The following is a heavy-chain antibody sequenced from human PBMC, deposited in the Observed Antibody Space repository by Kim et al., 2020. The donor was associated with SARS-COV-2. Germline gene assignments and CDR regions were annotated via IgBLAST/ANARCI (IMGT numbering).Heavy chain of an antibody. V-gene: IGHV3-48*03. CDR2: ISSSGSTI. D-gene: IGHD6-19*01. Sequence: GGSLRLSCAASGFTFSSYEMNWVRQAPGKGLEWVSYISSSGSTIYYADSVKGRFTISRDNAKNSLYLQMNSLRAEDTAVYYCAGARYSSGWYFDYWGQGTLVTVSS. J-gene: IGHJ4*02. CDR1: GFTFSSYE. CDR3: AGARYSSGWYFDY.